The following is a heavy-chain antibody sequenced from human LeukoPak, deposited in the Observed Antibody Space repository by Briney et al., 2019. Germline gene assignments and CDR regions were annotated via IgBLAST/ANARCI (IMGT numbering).Heavy chain of an antibody. J-gene: IGHJ4*02. CDR3: ASDLDY. CDR2: IIPVFGTA. Sequence: GASVKVSCNASGGTFSSYAISWVRQAPGQGLEWMGGIIPVFGTANYAQKFQGRVTITADESTSTAYMELSSLRSDDTAVYYCASDLDYWGQGTLVTVSS. V-gene: IGHV1-69*13. CDR1: GGTFSSYA.